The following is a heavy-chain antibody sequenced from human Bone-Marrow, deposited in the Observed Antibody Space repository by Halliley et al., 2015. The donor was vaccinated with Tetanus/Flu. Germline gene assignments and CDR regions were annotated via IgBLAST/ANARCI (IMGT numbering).Heavy chain of an antibody. J-gene: IGHJ6*01. Sequence: WVSTIGNAADEYYAGSVRGRFTISRENAKNSLHLEMNSLGAEDTAVYYCARDRGGGYYGMAVWGQGTTVIVSS. D-gene: IGHD3-10*01. V-gene: IGHV3-13*01. CDR2: IGNAADE. CDR3: ARDRGGGYYGMAV.